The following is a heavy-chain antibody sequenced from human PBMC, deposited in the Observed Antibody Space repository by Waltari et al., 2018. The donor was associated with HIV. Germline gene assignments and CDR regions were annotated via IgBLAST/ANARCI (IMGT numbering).Heavy chain of an antibody. V-gene: IGHV3-23*01. CDR3: AKGGSAMGTFDH. D-gene: IGHD3-16*01. CDR1: GFPFSSYA. Sequence: EVLPLESGGGFLRPGGSLRLSCAASGFPFSSYAMTWVRQAPGKGLQWVSGISGSGGTIDYADSVKGRFTISRDNSKNTLYLQMNSLRVEDTAVYFCAKGGSAMGTFDHWGQGTLVTVSS. J-gene: IGHJ4*02. CDR2: ISGSGGTI.